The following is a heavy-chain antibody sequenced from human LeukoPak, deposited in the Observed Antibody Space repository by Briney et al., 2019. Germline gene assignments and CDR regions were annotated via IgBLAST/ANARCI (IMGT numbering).Heavy chain of an antibody. J-gene: IGHJ6*02. D-gene: IGHD4-17*01. Sequence: GGSLRLSCAASGFTFSSYGMHWVRQAPGKGLEWVAVISYDGSNKYYADSVKGRFTIPRDNSKNTLYLQMNSLRAEDTAVYYCAKERDGDRFYYYYYYGMDVWGQGTTDTVSS. V-gene: IGHV3-30*18. CDR2: ISYDGSNK. CDR1: GFTFSSYG. CDR3: AKERDGDRFYYYYYYGMDV.